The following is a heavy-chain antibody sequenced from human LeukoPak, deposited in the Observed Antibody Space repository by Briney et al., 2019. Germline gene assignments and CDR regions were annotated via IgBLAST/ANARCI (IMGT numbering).Heavy chain of an antibody. D-gene: IGHD1-7*01. J-gene: IGHJ4*02. V-gene: IGHV3-23*01. CDR2: ISGSGGST. Sequence: GGSLRLSCAASGFTFSSYAMSWVRQAPGKGLEWVSAISGSGGSTYYADSVKGRFTISRDNSKNTLHLQMNSLKTEDTAVYYCTRTDVRAFDYWGQGTLVTVSS. CDR3: TRTDVRAFDY. CDR1: GFTFSSYA.